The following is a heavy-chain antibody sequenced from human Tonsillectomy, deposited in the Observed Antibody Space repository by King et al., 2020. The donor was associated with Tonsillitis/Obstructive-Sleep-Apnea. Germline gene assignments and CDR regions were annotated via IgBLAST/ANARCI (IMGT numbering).Heavy chain of an antibody. J-gene: IGHJ6*03. CDR3: ARDVDSSSWSYYYYYYMDV. CDR1: GFTFSSYW. D-gene: IGHD6-13*01. V-gene: IGHV3-74*01. CDR2: INRDGSSP. Sequence: VQLVESGGGLVQPGGSLRLSCAASGFTFSSYWMHWVRQAPGKGLVWVSRINRDGSSPSYADSVKGRFTISRDNAKNTLYLQMNSLGAEDTAVYYCARDVDSSSWSYYYYYYMDVWGKGTTVTVSS.